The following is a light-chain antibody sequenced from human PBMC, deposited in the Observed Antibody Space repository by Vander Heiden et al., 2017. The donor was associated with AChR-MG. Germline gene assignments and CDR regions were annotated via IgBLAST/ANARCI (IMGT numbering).Light chain of an antibody. J-gene: IGKJ1*01. CDR3: QQYNSSPRM. CDR1: QSVGSD. CDR2: GAS. Sequence: EIVMTQSPDTLSVSPGERVTLSCRASQSVGSDLAWYQQKPGQIPRLLIDGASTRATGIPARFSGSGSGSEFTLTISSLQSEDFATYYCQQYNSSPRMFGQGTRVEI. V-gene: IGKV3-15*01.